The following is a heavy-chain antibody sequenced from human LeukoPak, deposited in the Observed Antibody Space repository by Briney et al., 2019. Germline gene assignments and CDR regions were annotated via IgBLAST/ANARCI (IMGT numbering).Heavy chain of an antibody. CDR1: GGSFSGYY. D-gene: IGHD6-19*01. J-gene: IGHJ4*02. Sequence: SETLSLTCAVYGGSFSGYYWSWIRQPPGKGLEWIGEINHSGSTNYNPSLKSRVTISVDTSKNQFSLKLSSVTAADTAVYYCARDNSSGWYRFDYWGQGTLVTVSS. CDR2: INHSGST. V-gene: IGHV4-34*01. CDR3: ARDNSSGWYRFDY.